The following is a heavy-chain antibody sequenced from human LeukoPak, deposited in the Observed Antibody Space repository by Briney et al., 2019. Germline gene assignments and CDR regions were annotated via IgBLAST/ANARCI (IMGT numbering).Heavy chain of an antibody. CDR1: GGSFSGYY. D-gene: IGHD3-3*02. Sequence: SETLSLTCAVYGGSFSGYYRSWIRQPPGKGLEWIGEINHGGSTNYNPSLKSRVTISVDTSRNQFSLKLSSVTAADTAVYYCAKSHLWFDPWGQGTLVTVSS. V-gene: IGHV4-34*01. CDR2: INHGGST. CDR3: AKSHLWFDP. J-gene: IGHJ5*02.